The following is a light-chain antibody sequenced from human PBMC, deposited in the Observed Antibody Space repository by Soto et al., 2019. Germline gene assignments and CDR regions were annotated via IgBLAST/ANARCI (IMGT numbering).Light chain of an antibody. Sequence: QSALTQPHSAAGSPGQSVTISCTGTSSDVGGYNYVSWYQQHPGKAPKVMIYEVSKRPSGVPDRFSGSKSGNTASLTVSGLQAEDEADYDCSSYAGSNKGVFGGGTKLTVL. CDR1: SSDVGGYNY. J-gene: IGLJ2*01. V-gene: IGLV2-8*01. CDR2: EVS. CDR3: SSYAGSNKGV.